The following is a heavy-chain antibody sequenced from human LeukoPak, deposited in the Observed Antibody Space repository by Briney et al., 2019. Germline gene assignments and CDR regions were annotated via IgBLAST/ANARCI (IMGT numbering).Heavy chain of an antibody. Sequence: GGSLRLSCAASGFTFSSYGMHWVRQAPGKGLEWVAFIRYDGSNKYYADSVKGRFTISRDNSKNTLYLQMNSLRAEDTAVYYCARLGQTLRPLYGSGSSRKRPNWFDPWGQGTLVTVSS. J-gene: IGHJ5*02. CDR1: GFTFSSYG. CDR2: IRYDGSNK. D-gene: IGHD3-10*01. V-gene: IGHV3-30*02. CDR3: ARLGQTLRPLYGSGSSRKRPNWFDP.